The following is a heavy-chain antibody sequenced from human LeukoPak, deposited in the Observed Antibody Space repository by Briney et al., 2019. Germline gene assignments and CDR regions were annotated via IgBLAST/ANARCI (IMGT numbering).Heavy chain of an antibody. CDR3: ATDRYCSSTSCYAADY. CDR1: GYTLTELS. D-gene: IGHD2-2*01. CDR2: FDPEDGET. Sequence: GASVKVSCKVSGYTLTELSMHWVRQAPGKGLEWMGGFDPEDGETIYAQKFQGRVTMTEDTSTDTAYMELSSLRSEDTAVYYCATDRYCSSTSCYAADYWGQGTLVTVSS. J-gene: IGHJ4*02. V-gene: IGHV1-24*01.